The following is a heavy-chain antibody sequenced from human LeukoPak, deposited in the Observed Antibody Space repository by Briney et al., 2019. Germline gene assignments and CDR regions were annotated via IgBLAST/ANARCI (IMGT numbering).Heavy chain of an antibody. V-gene: IGHV3-15*05. J-gene: IGHJ4*02. Sequence: PGGSLRLFCAASGINFNDSWMTWVRQSPGKGVEWIGHIKSKATRGKTDFAEPVKDRLTMSREDSKNTVYLQMNSLKPEDTGVYYCAKDVPMTGGGAIIYWGQGTLVTVSS. CDR1: GINFNDSW. CDR2: IKSKATRGKT. CDR3: AKDVPMTGGGAIIY. D-gene: IGHD3-16*02.